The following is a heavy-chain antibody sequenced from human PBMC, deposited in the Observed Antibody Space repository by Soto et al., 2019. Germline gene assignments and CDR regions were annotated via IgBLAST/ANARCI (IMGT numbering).Heavy chain of an antibody. CDR1: GFTFSSYA. CDR3: ARDDTDLDCFDY. D-gene: IGHD3-22*01. V-gene: IGHV3-30-3*01. CDR2: ISYDGSNK. Sequence: GGSLRLSCAASGFTFSSYAMHWVRQAPGKGLEWVAVISYDGSNKYYADSVKGRFTISRDNSKNTLYLQMNSLRAEDTAVYYCARDDTDLDCFDYWGQGTLVTV. J-gene: IGHJ4*02.